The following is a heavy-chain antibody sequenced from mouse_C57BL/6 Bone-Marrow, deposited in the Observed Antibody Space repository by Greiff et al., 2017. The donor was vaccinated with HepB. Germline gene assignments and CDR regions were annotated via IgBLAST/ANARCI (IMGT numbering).Heavy chain of an antibody. CDR2: IDPETGGT. CDR1: GYTFTDYE. Sequence: SGAELVRPGASVTLSCKASGYTFTDYEMHWVKQTPVHGLEWIGAIDPETGGTAYNQKFKGKAILTADKSSSTAYMELRSLTSEDSAVYYCTRESLLFYYFDYWGQGTTLTVSS. D-gene: IGHD6-1*01. CDR3: TRESLLFYYFDY. V-gene: IGHV1-15*01. J-gene: IGHJ2*01.